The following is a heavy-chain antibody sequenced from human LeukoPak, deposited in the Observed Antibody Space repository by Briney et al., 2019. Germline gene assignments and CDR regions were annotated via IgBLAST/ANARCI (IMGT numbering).Heavy chain of an antibody. Sequence: TGGSLRLSCAASGFTFRNHAMNWVRQAPGKGLEWVSSISGSSSDIYYADSVKGRFTISRDNAKNSLYLQMNSLRAEDTAVYYCARGYSGRRWGLYYMDVWGKGTTVTISS. CDR2: ISGSSSDI. CDR3: ARGYSGRRWGLYYMDV. D-gene: IGHD1-26*01. V-gene: IGHV3-21*01. J-gene: IGHJ6*03. CDR1: GFTFRNHA.